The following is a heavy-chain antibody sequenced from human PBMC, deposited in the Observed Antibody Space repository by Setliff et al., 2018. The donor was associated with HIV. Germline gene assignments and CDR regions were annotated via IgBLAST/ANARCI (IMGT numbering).Heavy chain of an antibody. CDR1: GYSFATYW. CDR3: ARDTYSRSSVGNYYYYYMDV. Sequence: GESLKISCQGSGYSFATYWIGWVRQMPGKGLEWMGIIYPGDSDTRYSPSFQGQVTISRHNSKNTLYLQMNSLRAEDTAVYYCARDTYSRSSVGNYYYYYMDVWGKGTTVTVSS. J-gene: IGHJ6*03. CDR2: IYPGDSDT. D-gene: IGHD6-6*01. V-gene: IGHV5-51*01.